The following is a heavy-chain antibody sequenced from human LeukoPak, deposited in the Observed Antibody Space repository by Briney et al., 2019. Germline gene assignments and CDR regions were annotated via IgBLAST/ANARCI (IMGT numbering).Heavy chain of an antibody. D-gene: IGHD2-2*01. J-gene: IGHJ6*03. CDR2: IKSKTNGETR. Sequence: MSGGSLRLSCAASGFTLSNAWMNWVRQAPGKGLEWVGLIKSKTNGETRDYAAPVKGRFTISRDDSDNTLYLQMNSLKNEDTAVYYCAKATYCSSSSCKPGLYYYYYMDVWGKGTTVTVSS. CDR3: AKATYCSSSSCKPGLYYYYYMDV. V-gene: IGHV3-15*01. CDR1: GFTLSNAW.